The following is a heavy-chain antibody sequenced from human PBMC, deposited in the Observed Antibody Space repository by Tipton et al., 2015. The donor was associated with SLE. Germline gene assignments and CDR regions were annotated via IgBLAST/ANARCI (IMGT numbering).Heavy chain of an antibody. J-gene: IGHJ4*02. D-gene: IGHD1-7*01. CDR1: GFTFSDYY. CDR3: ARDHGGTTGVDY. Sequence: SLRLSCAASGFTFSDYYMSWIRQAPGKGLEWVSYISSSGSDTNYADSLEGRFTASRDNAKNTLYLLINSLRAEDTAVYYCARDHGGTTGVDYWGQGTLVTVSS. V-gene: IGHV3-11*06. CDR2: ISSSGSDT.